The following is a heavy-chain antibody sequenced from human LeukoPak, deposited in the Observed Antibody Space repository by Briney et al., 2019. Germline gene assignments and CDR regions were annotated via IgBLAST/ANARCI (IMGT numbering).Heavy chain of an antibody. D-gene: IGHD6-19*01. Sequence: GASVKVSCKASGYTFTGYYMHWVRQAPGQGVEWMGWINPNSGGTNYAQKLQGRVTMTRDTSISTAYMELSRLRSDDTAVYYCARAVVGYYYYMDVWGKGTTVTVSS. V-gene: IGHV1-2*02. J-gene: IGHJ6*03. CDR3: ARAVVGYYYYMDV. CDR2: INPNSGGT. CDR1: GYTFTGYY.